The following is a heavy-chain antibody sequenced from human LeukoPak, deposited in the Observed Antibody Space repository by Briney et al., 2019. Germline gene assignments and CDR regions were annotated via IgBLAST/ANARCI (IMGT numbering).Heavy chain of an antibody. CDR1: GYTFTDYY. CDR3: ATDIAHPLGYSSSTSCYKNWFDP. D-gene: IGHD2-2*02. V-gene: IGHV1-69-2*01. Sequence: ASVKVSCEVPGYTFTDYYMHWVQQAPGKGLEWMGLVDPEAGEAIYAEKFQGRVTITADTATDTAFLELSSLRSEDTAVYYCATDIAHPLGYSSSTSCYKNWFDPWGQGTLVTVSS. J-gene: IGHJ5*02. CDR2: VDPEAGEA.